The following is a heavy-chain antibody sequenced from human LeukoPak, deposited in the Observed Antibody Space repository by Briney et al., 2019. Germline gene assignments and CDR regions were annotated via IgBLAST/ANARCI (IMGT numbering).Heavy chain of an antibody. CDR3: AKAGYQLPIDY. Sequence: GGSLRLSCAASGFTFSSYSMNWVRQAPGKGLEWVSSISSSSSYIYYADSVKGRFTISRDNAKNSLYLQMNSLRAEDTAVYYCAKAGYQLPIDYWGQGTLVTVSS. CDR1: GFTFSSYS. V-gene: IGHV3-21*04. J-gene: IGHJ4*02. CDR2: ISSSSSYI. D-gene: IGHD2-2*01.